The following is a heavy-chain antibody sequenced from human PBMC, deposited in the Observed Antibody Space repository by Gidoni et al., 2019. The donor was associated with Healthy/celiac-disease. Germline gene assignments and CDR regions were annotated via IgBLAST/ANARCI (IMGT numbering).Heavy chain of an antibody. CDR1: GFPFSSYA. D-gene: IGHD3-9*01. V-gene: IGHV3-23*04. CDR3: AKAPYDILTGYWLSYYFDY. J-gene: IGHJ4*02. CDR2: ISGSGGST. Sequence: EVQLVESGGGLVQPGGSLRLSCAASGFPFSSYAMSWVRQAPGKGLEWVSAISGSGGSTYYADSVKGRFTISRDNSKNTLYLQMNSLRAEDTAVYYCAKAPYDILTGYWLSYYFDYWGQGTLVTVSS.